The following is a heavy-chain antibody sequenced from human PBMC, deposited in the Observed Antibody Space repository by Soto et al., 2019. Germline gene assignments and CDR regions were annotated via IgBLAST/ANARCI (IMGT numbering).Heavy chain of an antibody. D-gene: IGHD2-8*02. V-gene: IGHV4-39*07. J-gene: IGHJ4*02. CDR3: ARDKITGLFDY. CDR1: GASISGGGYF. Sequence: SETLSLTCSVSGASISGGGYFWSWIRQPPGTGLEWIGEINHSGSTNYNPSLKSRVTISVDTSKNQFSLKLTSVTAADTAVYYCARDKITGLFDYWGQGTLVTVSS. CDR2: INHSGST.